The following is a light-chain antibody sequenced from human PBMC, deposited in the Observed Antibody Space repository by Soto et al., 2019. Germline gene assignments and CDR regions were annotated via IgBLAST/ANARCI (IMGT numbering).Light chain of an antibody. J-gene: IGKJ4*01. CDR3: MQALHTPLT. CDR1: QSLLHSNGYNY. CDR2: LGS. Sequence: DIVMTQSPLSLPVTPGEPASISCRSSQSLLHSNGYNYLDWYLQKPGQSPQLLIYLGSNRASGVPDRFSGSGSCTDFTLKISRLEAEDVGVYYCMQALHTPLTFGGGTKVDIK. V-gene: IGKV2-28*01.